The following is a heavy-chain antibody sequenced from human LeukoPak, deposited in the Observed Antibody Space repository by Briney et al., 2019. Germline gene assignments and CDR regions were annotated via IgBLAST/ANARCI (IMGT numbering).Heavy chain of an antibody. V-gene: IGHV4-34*01. D-gene: IGHD6-19*01. CDR2: INHSGST. Sequence: SETLSLTCAVNGGSFIGYYWSWIRQPPGKGLEWIGEINHSGSTIYNPSLKSRVTISVDTSINHFSLTLTSLTAADTAVYFCTRHEHKALAGDTWGPGTLVTVSS. J-gene: IGHJ5*02. CDR3: TRHEHKALAGDT. CDR1: GGSFIGYY.